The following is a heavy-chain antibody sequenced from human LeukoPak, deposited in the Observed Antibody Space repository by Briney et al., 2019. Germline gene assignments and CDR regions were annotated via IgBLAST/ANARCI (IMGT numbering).Heavy chain of an antibody. CDR1: GFTFSSYG. D-gene: IGHD3-22*01. Sequence: GGSLRLSCAASGFTFSSYGMHWVRQAPGKGLEWVAVISYDGSNKYYADSVKGRFTISRDNSKNTLYLQMNSLRAEDTAVYYCARVGPIAYDSSGYYYGDDAFDIWGQGTMVTVSS. J-gene: IGHJ3*02. V-gene: IGHV3-30*03. CDR2: ISYDGSNK. CDR3: ARVGPIAYDSSGYYYGDDAFDI.